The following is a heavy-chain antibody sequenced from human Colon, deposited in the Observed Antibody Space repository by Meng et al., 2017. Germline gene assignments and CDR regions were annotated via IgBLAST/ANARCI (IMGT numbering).Heavy chain of an antibody. CDR3: ARDLDTYYLDF. CDR2: IYTNGIT. V-gene: IGHV4-4*07. CDR1: GASSSNYH. J-gene: IGHJ4*02. Sequence: QVQLQESGPGLVKPSETLSLTCTVSGASSSNYHWSWIRQTAGKGLEYIGRIYTNGITNYNPSHKTRVTMSVDRSKNQLSLKLSSVTAADTAVYYCARDLDTYYLDFWGQGTLVTVSS. D-gene: IGHD3-10*01.